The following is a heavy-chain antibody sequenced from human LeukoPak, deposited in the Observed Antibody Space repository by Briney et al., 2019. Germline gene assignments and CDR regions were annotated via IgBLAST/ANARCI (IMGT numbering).Heavy chain of an antibody. J-gene: IGHJ4*02. D-gene: IGHD3-22*01. Sequence: SETLSLTCTVSGGSISSYYWSWIRQPAGKGLEWIGRIYATGSTNYNASLKSRATMSVDTSKNQFSLKLSSVTAAGTAVYYCARGASILYYYDSSGSSYYFDYWGQGTLVTVSS. CDR2: IYATGST. V-gene: IGHV4-4*07. CDR1: GGSISSYY. CDR3: ARGASILYYYDSSGSSYYFDY.